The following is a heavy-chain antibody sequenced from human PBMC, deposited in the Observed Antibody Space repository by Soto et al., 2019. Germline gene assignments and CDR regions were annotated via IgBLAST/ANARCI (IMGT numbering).Heavy chain of an antibody. V-gene: IGHV3-23*01. Sequence: GGSLRLSCAASGFTFSSYAMSWVRQAPGKGLEWVSAISGSGGSTYYADSVKGRFTISRDNSKNTLYLQMNSLRAEDTAVYYCAKSAPEESPYGDFFDYWGQGTLVTVSS. D-gene: IGHD4-17*01. CDR3: AKSAPEESPYGDFFDY. J-gene: IGHJ4*02. CDR1: GFTFSSYA. CDR2: ISGSGGST.